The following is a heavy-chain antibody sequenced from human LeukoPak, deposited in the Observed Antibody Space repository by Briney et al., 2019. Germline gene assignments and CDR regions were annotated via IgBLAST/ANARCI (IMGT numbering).Heavy chain of an antibody. Sequence: SETLSLTCTVSGGSISSYYWSWIRQPPGKGLEWIGYTYYSGSTNYNPSLKSRVTISVDTSKNQFSLKLSSVTAADTAVDYCARGDYDFWSGYLNWFDPWGQGTLVTVSS. CDR2: TYYSGST. CDR1: GGSISSYY. D-gene: IGHD3-3*01. V-gene: IGHV4-59*01. CDR3: ARGDYDFWSGYLNWFDP. J-gene: IGHJ5*02.